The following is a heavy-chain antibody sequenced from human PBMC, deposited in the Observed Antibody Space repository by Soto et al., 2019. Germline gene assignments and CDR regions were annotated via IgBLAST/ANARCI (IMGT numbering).Heavy chain of an antibody. CDR3: AKRDGGNSDLDY. CDR1: GFTFSSYW. D-gene: IGHD2-21*02. CDR2: IKQDGSEK. J-gene: IGHJ4*02. Sequence: EVQLVESGGGLVQPGGSLRLSCAASGFTFSSYWMSWVRQAPGKGLEWVANIKQDGSEKYYVGSVKGRFTISRDNGKNSLFLQMNSLRAEDTAIYYCAKRDGGNSDLDYWGQGTLVTVSS. V-gene: IGHV3-7*01.